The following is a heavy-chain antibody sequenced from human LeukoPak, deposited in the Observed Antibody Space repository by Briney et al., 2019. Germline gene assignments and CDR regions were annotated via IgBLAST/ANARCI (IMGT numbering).Heavy chain of an antibody. J-gene: IGHJ6*02. D-gene: IGHD2-21*02. V-gene: IGHV2-5*01. CDR3: AHICGGDSVIYYYYGRDV. Sequence: SGPTLVNPTQTLTLTCTFSGFSLSTSGVGVGWIRQPPGKALEWLALIYWNDDKRYSPSLKSRLTITKDTSKNQVVLTMTNMDPVDTATYYCAHICGGDSVIYYYYGRDVWGQGTTVTVSS. CDR2: IYWNDDK. CDR1: GFSLSTSGVG.